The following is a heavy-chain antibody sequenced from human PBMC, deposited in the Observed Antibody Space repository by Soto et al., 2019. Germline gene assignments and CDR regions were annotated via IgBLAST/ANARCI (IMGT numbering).Heavy chain of an antibody. V-gene: IGHV3-48*01. CDR1: GVTLFWDS. J-gene: IGHJ6*03. D-gene: IGHD3-9*01. CDR2: ISSSSSTI. CDR3: ARDQFDILTGPNGAPDYYYYMDV. Sequence: GALRPSCSGSGVTLFWDSINWGRHAPGEGVEWGSYISSSSSTIYYADSVKGRFTISRDNAKNSLYLQMNSLRAEDTAVYYCARDQFDILTGPNGAPDYYYYMDVWGKGTTVTVSS.